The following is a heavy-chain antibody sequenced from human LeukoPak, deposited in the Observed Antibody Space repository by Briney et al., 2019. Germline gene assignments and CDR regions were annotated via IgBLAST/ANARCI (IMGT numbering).Heavy chain of an antibody. V-gene: IGHV4-59*01. J-gene: IGHJ3*02. CDR1: GGSISSYY. D-gene: IGHD2-2*01. CDR3: ATATLDCSSTSCYDAFAI. CDR2: IYYSGSA. Sequence: SETLSLTCTVSGGSISSYYWSWIGQPPGKGLEGIGYIYYSGSANYNPSLKSRVTISLATSKNQFSLQLSSATAADTAVYYCATATLDCSSTSCYDAFAIWGQGKMVTVSS.